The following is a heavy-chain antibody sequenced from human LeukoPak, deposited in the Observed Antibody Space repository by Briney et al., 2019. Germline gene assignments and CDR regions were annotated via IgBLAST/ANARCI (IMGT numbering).Heavy chain of an antibody. CDR2: IIPIFGTA. CDR3: ARGQVGATTPFDY. Sequence: SVKVSCKASGGTFSSYAISWVRQAPGQGLEWMGGIIPIFGTANYAQKFQGRVTITTDGSTSTAYMELSSLRSEDTAVYYCARGQVGATTPFDYWGQGTLVTVSS. V-gene: IGHV1-69*05. J-gene: IGHJ4*02. CDR1: GGTFSSYA. D-gene: IGHD1-26*01.